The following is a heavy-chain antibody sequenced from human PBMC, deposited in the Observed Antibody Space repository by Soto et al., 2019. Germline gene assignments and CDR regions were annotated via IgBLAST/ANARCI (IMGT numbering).Heavy chain of an antibody. Sequence: QVQLQRWGAGLLKLSETLSLTCAVYGGSFSGYYCSGIRQPPRKGLEWIGEINHSGSTNYNPSLKRRVTISVDTSKNQFSLKLSSVTAADTAVYYCARVTGRYYYGMDVWGQGTTVTVSS. CDR3: ARVTGRYYYGMDV. CDR2: INHSGST. CDR1: GGSFSGYY. V-gene: IGHV4-34*01. J-gene: IGHJ6*02.